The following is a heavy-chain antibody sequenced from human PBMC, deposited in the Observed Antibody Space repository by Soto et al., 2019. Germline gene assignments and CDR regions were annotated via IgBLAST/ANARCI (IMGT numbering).Heavy chain of an antibody. CDR3: ARAQEPSTLYYDYYYMDV. CDR1: GYTFTSYY. CDR2: INPSGGST. J-gene: IGHJ6*03. V-gene: IGHV1-46*03. Sequence: QVQLVQSGAEVKKPGASVTVSCKASGYTFTSYYIHWVRQAPGQGLEWMGIINPSGGSTSYAQKFQGRVTMTRDTSTSPVYMEVSGLRSEDTAVYYCARAQEPSTLYYDYYYMDVWGKGTTVTVSS.